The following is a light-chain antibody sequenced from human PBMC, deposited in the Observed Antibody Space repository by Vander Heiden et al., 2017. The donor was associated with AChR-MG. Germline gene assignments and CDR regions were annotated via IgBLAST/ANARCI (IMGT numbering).Light chain of an antibody. J-gene: IGKJ5*01. Sequence: DVLMTQPPSSLSASVGDRVTITCRASQSISSYLNWYQQKPGKAPKLLIYAASSLQSGVPSRFSGSGSGTDFTLTISSLEPEDFAIYYCQQSYSTPNTFGQGTRLEIK. CDR1: QSISSY. CDR2: AAS. CDR3: QQSYSTPNT. V-gene: IGKV1-39*01.